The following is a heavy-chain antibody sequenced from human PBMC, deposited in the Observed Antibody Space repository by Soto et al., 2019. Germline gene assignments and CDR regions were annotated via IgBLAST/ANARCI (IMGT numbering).Heavy chain of an antibody. CDR2: IKEDGSEK. V-gene: IGHV3-7*02. J-gene: IGHJ6*02. D-gene: IGHD7-27*01. CDR1: GFTFSNYW. Sequence: PGGSLRLSCAGSGFTFSNYWMSWVRQAPGKGLQWVANIKEDGSEKHYVDSVKGRFTISRDNTKNSVYLQMNSLRAEDTGVYYCATYTGSPAMDVWGQGTTVTVSS. CDR3: ATYTGSPAMDV.